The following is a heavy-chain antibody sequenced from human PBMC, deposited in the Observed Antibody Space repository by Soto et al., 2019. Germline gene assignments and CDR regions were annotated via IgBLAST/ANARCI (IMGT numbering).Heavy chain of an antibody. D-gene: IGHD3-16*01. CDR1: GGTFSSYA. CDR3: ARRYVFMDV. CDR2: IIPIFGTA. V-gene: IGHV1-69*05. Sequence: SVKVSCKASGGTFSSYAISWVRQAPGQGLEWMGGIIPIFGTANYAQKFQGRVTMARDTSINTAYMELTSLRSEDTAVYFRARRYVFMDVWGQGTTVTVSS. J-gene: IGHJ6*02.